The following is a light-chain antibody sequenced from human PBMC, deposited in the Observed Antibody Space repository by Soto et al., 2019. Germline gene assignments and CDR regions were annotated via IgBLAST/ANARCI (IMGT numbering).Light chain of an antibody. J-gene: IGLJ1*01. Sequence: QPVLTQPPSVSGAPGQRVTISCTGSSSNIGAHVVHWYQHLPGTAPKLLIFGDYNRPSGVPDRISGSRSGTSASLAITGLQAEDGADYYCQSYDRGLSGFVFGTGTKVTVL. CDR3: QSYDRGLSGFV. V-gene: IGLV1-40*01. CDR2: GDY. CDR1: SSNIGAHV.